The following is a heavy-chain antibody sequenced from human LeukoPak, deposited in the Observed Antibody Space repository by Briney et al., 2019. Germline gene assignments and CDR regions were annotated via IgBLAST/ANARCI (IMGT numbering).Heavy chain of an antibody. CDR1: GYTFTGYY. J-gene: IGHJ4*02. V-gene: IGHV1-2*02. CDR2: INPNSGGT. D-gene: IGHD2-21*02. Sequence: ASVKVSCKASGYTFTGYYMHWVRQAPGQGLEWMGWINPNSGGTNYAQKFQGRVTMTRDTSISTAYMELSRLRSDDTAVYYCARDLAMRCGGDCCPDLWGQGTLVTVSS. CDR3: ARDLAMRCGGDCCPDL.